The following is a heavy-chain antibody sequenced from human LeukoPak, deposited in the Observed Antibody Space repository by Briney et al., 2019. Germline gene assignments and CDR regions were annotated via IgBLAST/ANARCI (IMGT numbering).Heavy chain of an antibody. CDR1: GYTFTFYY. Sequence: ASVKVSCKASGYTFTFYYIHWVRQAPGQGLEWMGWIFPNNGNTKYAQKFQGRFTMTRDTSISTAYTELTRLRSDDTAVYYCATGLGVLDPEANSWGQGTLVTVSS. D-gene: IGHD3/OR15-3a*01. V-gene: IGHV1-2*02. CDR2: IFPNNGNT. J-gene: IGHJ4*02. CDR3: ATGLGVLDPEANS.